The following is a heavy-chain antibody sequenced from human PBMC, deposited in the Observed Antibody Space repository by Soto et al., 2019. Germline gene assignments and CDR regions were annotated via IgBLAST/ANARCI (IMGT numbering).Heavy chain of an antibody. Sequence: SETLSLTCTVSGGSISSYYWSWIRQPPGKGLEWIGYIYYSGSTNYNPSLKSRVTISVDTSKNQFSLKLSSVTAADTAVYYCARHTPTVTTSFFDYWGQGTLVTVSS. J-gene: IGHJ4*02. D-gene: IGHD4-17*01. CDR3: ARHTPTVTTSFFDY. V-gene: IGHV4-59*08. CDR2: IYYSGST. CDR1: GGSISSYY.